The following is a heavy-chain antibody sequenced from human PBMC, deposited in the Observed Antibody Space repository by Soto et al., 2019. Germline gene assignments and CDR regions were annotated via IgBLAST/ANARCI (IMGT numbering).Heavy chain of an antibody. Sequence: ASVKVSCKASGFTFTSSAVQWVRQARGQRLEWIGWIVVGSGNTNYAQKFQERVTITRDMSTSTAYMELSSLRSEDTALYYCATCLNGRLLTPFFASWGQGTLVTVSS. CDR2: IVVGSGNT. CDR3: ATCLNGRLLTPFFAS. D-gene: IGHD2-21*02. V-gene: IGHV1-58*01. CDR1: GFTFTSSA. J-gene: IGHJ4*02.